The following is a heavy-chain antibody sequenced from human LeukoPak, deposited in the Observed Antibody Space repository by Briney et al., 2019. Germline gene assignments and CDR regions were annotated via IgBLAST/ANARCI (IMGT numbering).Heavy chain of an antibody. CDR3: ARDIVVVPAATTRDYYYYMDV. V-gene: IGHV1-69*05. CDR2: IIPIFGTA. J-gene: IGHJ6*03. CDR1: GGTFSSYA. D-gene: IGHD2-2*01. Sequence: GASVKVSCKASGGTFSSYAISWVRQAPGQGLEWMGRIIPIFGTANYAQKFQGRVTITTDESTSTAYMELSSPRSEDTAVYYCARDIVVVPAATTRDYYYYMDVWGKGTTVTVSS.